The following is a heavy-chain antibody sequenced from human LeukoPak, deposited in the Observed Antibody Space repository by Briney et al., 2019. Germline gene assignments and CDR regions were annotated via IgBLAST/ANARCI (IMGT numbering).Heavy chain of an antibody. J-gene: IGHJ5*02. CDR1: GGSISSYY. Sequence: KPSETLSLTCTVSGGSISSYYWSWIRQPPGKGLEWIGYIYYSGSTNYNPSLKSRVTISVDTSKNQFSLKLSSVTAADTAVYYCARGRRTNGFDPWGQGTLVTVSS. V-gene: IGHV4-59*01. CDR2: IYYSGST. CDR3: ARGRRTNGFDP.